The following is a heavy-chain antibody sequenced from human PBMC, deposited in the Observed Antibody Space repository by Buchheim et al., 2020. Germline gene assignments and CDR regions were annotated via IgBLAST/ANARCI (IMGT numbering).Heavy chain of an antibody. Sequence: EVQLLESGGGLVQPGGSLRLSCAASGFTFSSYAISWVRQAPGKGLEWVSAISGSGGSTYYADSVKGRFTISRDNSKNTLYLQMNSLRAEDTAVYYCAKEGHLGYCSGGSCAMDYWGQGTL. CDR1: GFTFSSYA. CDR2: ISGSGGST. V-gene: IGHV3-23*01. CDR3: AKEGHLGYCSGGSCAMDY. D-gene: IGHD2-15*01. J-gene: IGHJ4*02.